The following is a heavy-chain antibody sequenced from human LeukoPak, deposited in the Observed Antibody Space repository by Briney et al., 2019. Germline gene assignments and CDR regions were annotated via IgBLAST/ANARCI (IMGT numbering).Heavy chain of an antibody. CDR3: ARPSMVRGALYYFDY. CDR2: IKQDGSEK. V-gene: IGHV3-7*03. Sequence: GGSLRLSCAASGFTFSSYWMSWVRQAPGKGLEWVANIKQDGSEKYYVDSVKGRFTISRDNVKNSLYLQMNSLRAEDTAVYYCARPSMVRGALYYFDYWGQGTLVTVSS. D-gene: IGHD3-10*01. J-gene: IGHJ4*02. CDR1: GFTFSSYW.